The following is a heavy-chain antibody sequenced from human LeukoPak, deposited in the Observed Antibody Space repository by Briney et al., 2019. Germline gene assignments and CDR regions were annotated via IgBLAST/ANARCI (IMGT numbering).Heavy chain of an antibody. V-gene: IGHV4-4*07. Sequence: SETLSLTCTVSGVSISSYYWSWIRQPARKGLEWIGRIYISGSTKYNPSLKSRVTISVDKSKNQFSLKLSSVTAADTAVYYCASGYVGSAPFEYWGQGTLVTVSS. CDR3: ASGYVGSAPFEY. D-gene: IGHD3-22*01. J-gene: IGHJ4*02. CDR2: IYISGST. CDR1: GVSISSYY.